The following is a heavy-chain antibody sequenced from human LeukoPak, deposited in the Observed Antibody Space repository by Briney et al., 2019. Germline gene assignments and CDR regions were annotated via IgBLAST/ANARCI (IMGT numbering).Heavy chain of an antibody. Sequence: SETLSLTCTVSGGSISSYYWSWIRQPPGKGLEWIGYIYYSGSTNYNPSLKSRVTISVDTSKNQFSLKLSSVTAADTAVYYCASSYRDGYNYGAGYFDYWGQGTLVTVSS. CDR1: GGSISSYY. D-gene: IGHD5-24*01. J-gene: IGHJ4*02. CDR2: IYYSGST. V-gene: IGHV4-59*01. CDR3: ASSYRDGYNYGAGYFDY.